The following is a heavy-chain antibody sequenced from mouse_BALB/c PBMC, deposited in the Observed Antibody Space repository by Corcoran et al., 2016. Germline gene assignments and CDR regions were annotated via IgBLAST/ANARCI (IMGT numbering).Heavy chain of an antibody. CDR3: ARGYDGSSSYAMDY. J-gene: IGHJ4*01. D-gene: IGHD1-1*01. Sequence: EIQLQLSGPELMKPGASVKISCNASGYSFTSYYMHWVNQSHGMRLAWIGYIDPFNGGTSYNQKFKGKTTLTVDKSSSTAYMHLSSLTSEDSAVYYCARGYDGSSSYAMDYWGQGTSVTVSS. V-gene: IGHV1S135*01. CDR2: IDPFNGGT. CDR1: GYSFTSYY.